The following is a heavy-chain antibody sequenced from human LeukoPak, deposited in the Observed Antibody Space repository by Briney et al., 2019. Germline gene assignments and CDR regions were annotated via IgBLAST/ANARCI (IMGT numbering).Heavy chain of an antibody. V-gene: IGHV4-34*01. Sequence: SETLSLTCAVYGGSFSGFYWSWIRQPPGKGLEWIGEINHSGSTNYNPSLKSRVPISVDTSKNQFSLKLSSVTAADTAVYYCARAGRSRRFDPWGQGTLVTVSS. CDR3: ARAGRSRRFDP. D-gene: IGHD6-13*01. CDR2: INHSGST. CDR1: GGSFSGFY. J-gene: IGHJ5*02.